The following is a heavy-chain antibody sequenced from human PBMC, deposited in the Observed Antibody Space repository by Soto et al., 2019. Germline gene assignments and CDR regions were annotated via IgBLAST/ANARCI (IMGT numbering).Heavy chain of an antibody. CDR1: GFTFSAYG. V-gene: IGHV3-33*01. Sequence: QVQLVESGGGVVQPGRSLRLSCAVSGFTFSAYGMHWVRQAPGTGLEWVALIWRDGSNTYYSDSVKGRFTISRDNSKNTLYLQMNSLRADDTAVYYCARDLSKGGYLDYWGQGTMVTVSS. J-gene: IGHJ4*02. CDR2: IWRDGSNT. CDR3: ARDLSKGGYLDY.